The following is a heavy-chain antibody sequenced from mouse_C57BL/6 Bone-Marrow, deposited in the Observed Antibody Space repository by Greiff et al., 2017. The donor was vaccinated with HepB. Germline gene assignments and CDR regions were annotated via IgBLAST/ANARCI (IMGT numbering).Heavy chain of an antibody. CDR1: GSTFSDYY. V-gene: IGHV5-16*01. CDR2: INYDGSST. J-gene: IGHJ4*01. CDR3: ARDVLLRMDY. Sequence: EVKLVESEGGLVQPGSSMKLSRTASGSTFSDYYMAWVRQVPEKGLEWVANINYDGSSTYYLDSLKSRFIISRDNAKNILYLQMSSLKSEDTATYYCARDVLLRMDYWGQGTSVTVSS. D-gene: IGHD1-1*01.